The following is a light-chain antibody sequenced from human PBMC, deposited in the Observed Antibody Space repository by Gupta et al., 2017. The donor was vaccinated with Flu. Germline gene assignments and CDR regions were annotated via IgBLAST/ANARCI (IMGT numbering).Light chain of an antibody. Sequence: LTITCTGTSSDVGSGNVVSWYHQPAGKAHNLIIYEDRKRPSGVSNRFSGAKSGNTASLTISGRQAEDEADYFCCSYAGSDLYVFGTGTAVTIL. CDR1: SSDVGSGNV. V-gene: IGLV2-23*01. J-gene: IGLJ1*01. CDR3: CSYAGSDLYV. CDR2: EDR.